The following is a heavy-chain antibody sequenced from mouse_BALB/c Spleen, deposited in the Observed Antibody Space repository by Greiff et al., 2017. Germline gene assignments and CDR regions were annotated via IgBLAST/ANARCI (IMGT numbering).Heavy chain of an antibody. CDR2: ISSGGST. D-gene: IGHD2-13*01. J-gene: IGHJ1*01. Sequence: EVQRVESGGGLVKPGGSLKLSCAASGFTFSSYAMSWVRQTPEKRLEWVASISSGGSTYYPDSVKGRFTISRDNSRNILYLQMSSLRSEDTAMYYCARGVTPWYFDVWGAGTTVTVSS. V-gene: IGHV5-6-5*01. CDR3: ARGVTPWYFDV. CDR1: GFTFSSYA.